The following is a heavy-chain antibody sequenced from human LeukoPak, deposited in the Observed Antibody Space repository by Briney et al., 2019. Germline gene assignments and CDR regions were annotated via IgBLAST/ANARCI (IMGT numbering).Heavy chain of an antibody. CDR1: GYTFTGYY. Sequence: GASVKVSCKASGYTFTGYYMHWVRQAPGQGLEWMGWINPNSGGTNYAQKFQGRVTMTRDTSISTAYMELSRLRSDDTAVYYCARDLYYYYYYYMDVWGKGTTVTVSS. CDR2: INPNSGGT. J-gene: IGHJ6*03. V-gene: IGHV1-2*02. CDR3: ARDLYYYYYYYMDV.